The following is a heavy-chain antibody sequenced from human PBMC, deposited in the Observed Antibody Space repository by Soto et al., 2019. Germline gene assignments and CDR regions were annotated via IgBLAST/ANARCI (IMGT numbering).Heavy chain of an antibody. Sequence: SVKVSCKASGYTFTSYGMSWVRQAPGQGLEWMGRIIPILGIANYAQKFQGRVTITADKSTSTAYMELSSLRSEDTAVYYCARDADVRMATINDYWGQGTLVTAPQ. V-gene: IGHV1-69*04. CDR3: ARDADVRMATINDY. D-gene: IGHD5-12*01. J-gene: IGHJ4*02. CDR1: GYTFTSYG. CDR2: IIPILGIA.